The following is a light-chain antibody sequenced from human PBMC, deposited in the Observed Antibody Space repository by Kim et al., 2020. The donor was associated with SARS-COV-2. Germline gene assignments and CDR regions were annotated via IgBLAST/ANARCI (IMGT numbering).Light chain of an antibody. CDR2: GAS. Sequence: SPGEGATLSCRASQNVSRNLAWYQQKPGQAPRLLIYGASTRATGIPARFSGSGSGTEFTLTISSLQSEDFAVYYCQQYNNWPPWYTFGLGTKLE. CDR1: QNVSRN. J-gene: IGKJ2*01. CDR3: QQYNNWPPWYT. V-gene: IGKV3-15*01.